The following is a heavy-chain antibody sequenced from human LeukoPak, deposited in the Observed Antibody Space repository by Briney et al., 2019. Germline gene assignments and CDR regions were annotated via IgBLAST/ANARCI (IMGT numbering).Heavy chain of an antibody. Sequence: SETLSLTCTVSGGSISSYYWSWIRQPPGKGLEWIGYIYCSGSTNYNPSLKSRVTISVDTSKNQFSLKLSSVTAADTAVYYCARDMWFGEGGLDYWGQGTLVTVSS. J-gene: IGHJ4*02. CDR3: ARDMWFGEGGLDY. D-gene: IGHD3-10*01. V-gene: IGHV4-59*12. CDR2: IYCSGST. CDR1: GGSISSYY.